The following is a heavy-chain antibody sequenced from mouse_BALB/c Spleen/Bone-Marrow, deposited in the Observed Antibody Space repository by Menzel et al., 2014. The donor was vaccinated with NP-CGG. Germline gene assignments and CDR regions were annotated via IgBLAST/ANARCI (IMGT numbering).Heavy chain of an antibody. CDR1: GFTFTDYY. D-gene: IGHD1-1*01. CDR3: ARDRNYDINWYFDV. J-gene: IGHJ1*01. Sequence: EVHLVESGGGLVQPGGSLRLSCATSGFTFTDYYMSWVRQPPGKALEWLGFIRNKANGYTTEYSASVKDRFTISRDNSQSILYLQMNILRTEDSATYYCARDRNYDINWYFDVWGAGTTVTVSS. CDR2: IRNKANGYTT. V-gene: IGHV7-3*02.